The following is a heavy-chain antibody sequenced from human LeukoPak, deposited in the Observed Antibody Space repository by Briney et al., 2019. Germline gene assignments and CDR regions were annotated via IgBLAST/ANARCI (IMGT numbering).Heavy chain of an antibody. Sequence: SVKVSCKASGGNFNNYAIGWVRQAPGQGLEWMGRIIPVAGVTNNAQKFQGRVTITADTSTSTAYLELRNLISEDTAVYYCARGESLYYYYMDVWGKGTTVTVSS. J-gene: IGHJ6*03. CDR2: IIPVAGVT. CDR3: ARGESLYYYYMDV. CDR1: GGNFNNYA. V-gene: IGHV1-69*04. D-gene: IGHD3-16*01.